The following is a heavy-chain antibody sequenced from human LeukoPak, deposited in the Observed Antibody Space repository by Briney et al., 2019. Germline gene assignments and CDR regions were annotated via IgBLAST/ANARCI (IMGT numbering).Heavy chain of an antibody. J-gene: IGHJ3*02. Sequence: PSETLSLTCTVSGGSISSYYWSWIRQPPGKGLEWIGYIYYSGSTNYNPSLKSRVTISVDTSKNQFSLKLSSVTAADTAVYYCARGYYDSSGYYYRRYAFDIWGQGTMVTVSS. CDR2: IYYSGST. CDR1: GGSISSYY. D-gene: IGHD3-22*01. V-gene: IGHV4-59*01. CDR3: ARGYYDSSGYYYRRYAFDI.